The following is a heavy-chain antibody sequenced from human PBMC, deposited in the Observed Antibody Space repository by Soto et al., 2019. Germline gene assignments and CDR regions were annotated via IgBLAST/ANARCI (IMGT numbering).Heavy chain of an antibody. Sequence: ASVKVSCKASGYTFTSYYMHWVRQAPGQGLEWMGLINPTGGTTTYAPRFQGRVTMTRDTSTSTVYMELSSLTSEDTAVYYCARDHLDRYYYDSRGYYPPDYWGQGTLVTVSS. J-gene: IGHJ4*02. CDR3: ARDHLDRYYYDSRGYYPPDY. V-gene: IGHV1-46*01. CDR1: GYTFTSYY. CDR2: INPTGGTT. D-gene: IGHD3-22*01.